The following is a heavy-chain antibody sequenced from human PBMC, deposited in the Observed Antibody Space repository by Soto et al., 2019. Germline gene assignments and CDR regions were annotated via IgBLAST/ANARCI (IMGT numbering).Heavy chain of an antibody. CDR1: GFPFSSYA. Sequence: GGSLSLSCAASGFPFSSYAMSWVRQAPGKGLEWVSAISGSGGSTYYADSVKGRFTISRDNSKNTLYLQMNSLRAEDTAVYYCAKAAEQYCSSTSCYGGYYYGMDVWGQGTTVTVSS. J-gene: IGHJ6*02. D-gene: IGHD2-2*01. V-gene: IGHV3-23*01. CDR3: AKAAEQYCSSTSCYGGYYYGMDV. CDR2: ISGSGGST.